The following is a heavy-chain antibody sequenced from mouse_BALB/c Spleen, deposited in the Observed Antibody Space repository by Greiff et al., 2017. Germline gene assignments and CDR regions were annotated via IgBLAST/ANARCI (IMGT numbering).Heavy chain of an antibody. CDR3: ARSAITAMDY. CDR1: GYTFTDYA. D-gene: IGHD2-4*01. V-gene: IGHV1S137*01. Sequence: QVQLQQSGAELVRPGVSVKISCKGSGYTFTDYAMHWVKQSHAKSLEWIGVISTYYGDASYNQKFKGKATMTVDKSSSTAYMELARLTSEDSAIYYCARSAITAMDYWGQGTSVTVSS. J-gene: IGHJ4*01. CDR2: ISTYYGDA.